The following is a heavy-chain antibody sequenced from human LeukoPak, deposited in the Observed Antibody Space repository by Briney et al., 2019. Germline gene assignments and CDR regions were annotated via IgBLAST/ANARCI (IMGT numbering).Heavy chain of an antibody. CDR2: ISSSGGST. J-gene: IGHJ4*02. V-gene: IGHV3-23*01. D-gene: IGHD3-9*01. Sequence: PGGSLRLSCAASGFTLSSYAMSWVRQAPGKGLQWVSGISSSGGSTYYVDSVKGRFTISTDNSKNTLYLQMNSLRAEDTAVYYCAKDSSYDILTGYNGYFDYWGQGTLVTVSS. CDR3: AKDSSYDILTGYNGYFDY. CDR1: GFTLSSYA.